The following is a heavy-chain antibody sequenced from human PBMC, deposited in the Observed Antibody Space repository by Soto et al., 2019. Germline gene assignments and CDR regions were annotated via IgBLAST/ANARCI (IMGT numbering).Heavy chain of an antibody. V-gene: IGHV3-30*18. D-gene: IGHD2-8*01. CDR3: AKDLHCTNGVCYPYYYYYGMDV. Sequence: VGSLRLSCAASGFTFSSYGMHWVRQAPGKGLEWVAVISYDGSNKYYADSVKGRFTISRDNSKNTLYLQMNSLRAEDTAVYYCAKDLHCTNGVCYPYYYYYGMDVWGQGTTVTVSS. CDR2: ISYDGSNK. J-gene: IGHJ6*02. CDR1: GFTFSSYG.